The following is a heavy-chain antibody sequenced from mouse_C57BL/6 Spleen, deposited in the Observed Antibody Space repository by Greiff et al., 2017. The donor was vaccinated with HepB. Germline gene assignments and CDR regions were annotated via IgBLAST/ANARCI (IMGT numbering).Heavy chain of an antibody. CDR1: GYAFSSSW. CDR3: ARMVTTRSYWYFDV. Sequence: VQLQQSGPELVKPGASVKISCKASGYAFSSSWMNWVKQRPGKGLEWIGRIYPGDGDTNYNGKFKGKATLTADKSSSTAYMQLSSLTSEDSAVYFCARMVTTRSYWYFDVWGTGTTVTVSS. V-gene: IGHV1-82*01. J-gene: IGHJ1*03. CDR2: IYPGDGDT. D-gene: IGHD2-2*01.